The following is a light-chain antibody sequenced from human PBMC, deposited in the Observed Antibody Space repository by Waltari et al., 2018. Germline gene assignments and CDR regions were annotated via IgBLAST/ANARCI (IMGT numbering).Light chain of an antibody. V-gene: IGKV4-1*01. Sequence: DIVMTQSPDSLAVSLGERATINCKSSQSVLYSSNNKNYLAWYQQKPGQPPKLLIYWASTRESGVPDRFSGRGSGTDFTLTIRSLQAEDVAVYYCQQYYSNPWTFGQGTKLEIK. J-gene: IGKJ1*01. CDR1: QSVLYSSNNKNY. CDR3: QQYYSNPWT. CDR2: WAS.